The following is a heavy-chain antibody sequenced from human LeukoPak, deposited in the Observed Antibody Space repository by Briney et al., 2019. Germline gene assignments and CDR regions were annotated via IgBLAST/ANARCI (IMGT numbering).Heavy chain of an antibody. Sequence: ASVKVSCKASGGTFSSYAISWVRQAPGQGLEWMGGIIPIFGTANYAQKFQGRVTITADESTSTAYMELSSLRSEDTAVYYCASGPIWSGSYRYFDYWGQGTLVTVSS. D-gene: IGHD1-26*01. J-gene: IGHJ4*02. CDR2: IIPIFGTA. V-gene: IGHV1-69*13. CDR1: GGTFSSYA. CDR3: ASGPIWSGSYRYFDY.